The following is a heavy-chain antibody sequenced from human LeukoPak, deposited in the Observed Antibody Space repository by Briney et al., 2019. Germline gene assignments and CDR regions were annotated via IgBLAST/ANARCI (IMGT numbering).Heavy chain of an antibody. CDR2: MSYSGST. D-gene: IGHD3-22*01. CDR3: ARQIYYDRSGYFYFN. CDR1: GGSISSSGYY. J-gene: IGHJ4*02. V-gene: IGHV4-39*01. Sequence: PSVTLSLTCTVSGGSISSSGYYWGWIRQPPGKGLECIGIMSYSGSTYYNPSLKSRVTMSVDTSKNHFSLKLSSVTAADTAVYYCARQIYYDRSGYFYFNWGQGTLVTVSS.